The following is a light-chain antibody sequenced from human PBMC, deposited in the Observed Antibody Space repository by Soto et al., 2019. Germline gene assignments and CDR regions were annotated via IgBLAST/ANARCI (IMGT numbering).Light chain of an antibody. V-gene: IGKV3-11*01. CDR3: PQRCTCPPYN. CDR2: DAS. CDR1: QSVSKY. Sequence: IVLTQSPATLSLSPGERATLSCEASQSVSKYLAWYQHRPGQAPRLLIYDASTRATGIPARFSGRVSETELTLTISGLAREDVAVYYCPQRCTCPPYNFGQGTKREIK. J-gene: IGKJ2*01.